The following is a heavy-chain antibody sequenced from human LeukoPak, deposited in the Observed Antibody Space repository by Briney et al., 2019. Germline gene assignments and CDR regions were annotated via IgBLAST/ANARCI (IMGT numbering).Heavy chain of an antibody. V-gene: IGHV4-59*01. CDR1: GASINSYF. Sequence: SETLSLTCTVSGASINSYFWSWIRQPPGKGLEWIGYIYHGGSTNYNPSLKSRLTFSVDTSKKQFSLKLSSVTAADTAVYYCARASMVRGVIDYWGQGTLVTVSS. J-gene: IGHJ4*02. D-gene: IGHD3-10*01. CDR2: IYHGGST. CDR3: ARASMVRGVIDY.